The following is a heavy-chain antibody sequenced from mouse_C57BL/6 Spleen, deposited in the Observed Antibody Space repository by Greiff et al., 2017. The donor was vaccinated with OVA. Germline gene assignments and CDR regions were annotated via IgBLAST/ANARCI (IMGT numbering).Heavy chain of an antibody. CDR1: GYTFTSYW. D-gene: IGHD1-1*01. J-gene: IGHJ3*01. Sequence: QVQLQQPGAELVKPGASVKLSCKASGYTFTSYWMHWVKQRPGRGLEWIGRIDPNSGGTKYNEKFKSKATLTVDKPSSTAYMQLSSLTSEDSAVYDGAGRGVVGAPPWFAYWGQGTLVTVSA. CDR2: IDPNSGGT. CDR3: AGRGVVGAPPWFAY. V-gene: IGHV1-72*01.